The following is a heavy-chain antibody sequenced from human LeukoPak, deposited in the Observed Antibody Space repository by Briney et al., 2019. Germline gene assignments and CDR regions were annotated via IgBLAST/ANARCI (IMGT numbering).Heavy chain of an antibody. CDR3: ARVAEGITMIVVVTDAFDI. V-gene: IGHV4-38-2*02. Sequence: PSETLSLTCTVSGYSISSGYYWGWIRQPPGKGLEWIGSIYHSGSTYYNPSLKSRVTISVDTSKNQFSLKLSSVTAADTAVYYCARVAEGITMIVVVTDAFDIWGQGTMVTVSS. D-gene: IGHD3-22*01. J-gene: IGHJ3*02. CDR1: GYSISSGYY. CDR2: IYHSGST.